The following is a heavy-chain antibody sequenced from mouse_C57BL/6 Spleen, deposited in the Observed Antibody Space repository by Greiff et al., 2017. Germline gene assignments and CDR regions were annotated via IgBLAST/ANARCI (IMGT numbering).Heavy chain of an antibody. Sequence: QVQLQQSGAELVRPGPSVKVSCKASGYAFTNYLIEWVKQRPGQGLEWIGVINPGSGGTNYNEKFKGKATLTADKSSSTAYMQLSSLTSEDSAVYFCARIYDGYYVAYWGQGTLVTVSA. CDR3: ARIYDGYYVAY. J-gene: IGHJ3*01. CDR2: INPGSGGT. D-gene: IGHD2-3*01. V-gene: IGHV1-54*01. CDR1: GYAFTNYL.